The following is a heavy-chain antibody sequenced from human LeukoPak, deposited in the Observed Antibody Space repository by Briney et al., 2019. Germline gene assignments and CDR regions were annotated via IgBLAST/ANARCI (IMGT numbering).Heavy chain of an antibody. CDR3: ARGTYYYEF. CDR1: KFTFSDYY. V-gene: IGHV3-7*04. D-gene: IGHD3/OR15-3a*01. J-gene: IGHJ4*02. Sequence: SGGSLRLSCAASKFTFSDYYMTWVRQAPGKGPEWVAYMNQFGTEIKYLDSVKGRFTISRDNAKNSLYLWMTSLTADDTAVYYCARGTYYYEFWSQGTLVIVSS. CDR2: MNQFGTEI.